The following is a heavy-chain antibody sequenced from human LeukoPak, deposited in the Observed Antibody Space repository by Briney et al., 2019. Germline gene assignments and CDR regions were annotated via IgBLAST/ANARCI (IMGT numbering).Heavy chain of an antibody. CDR1: GFTFSSCA. CDR2: VSVNGGTT. Sequence: GGSLRLSCAASGFTFSSCALSWVRQVPGKGLEWVSTVSVNGGTTYYADSVKGRFTISRDNSKNTLYLQMNSLRAEDTAVYFCAKELHGSGNYAFDYWGQGTLVTVSS. J-gene: IGHJ4*02. V-gene: IGHV3-23*01. D-gene: IGHD3-10*01. CDR3: AKELHGSGNYAFDY.